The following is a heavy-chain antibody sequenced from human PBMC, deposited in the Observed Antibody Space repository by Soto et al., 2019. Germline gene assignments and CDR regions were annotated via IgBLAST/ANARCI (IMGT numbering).Heavy chain of an antibody. Sequence: SETLSLTCAVYGGSFSGYYWSWIRQPPGKGLEWIGEINHSGVTNYKPSLKRRVTISVDTSRNQFSLKLTSVTAADTAVYYCATLPHYGDPKAGFWGQGTQVTVS. D-gene: IGHD4-17*01. J-gene: IGHJ4*02. CDR1: GGSFSGYY. V-gene: IGHV4-34*01. CDR2: INHSGVT. CDR3: ATLPHYGDPKAGF.